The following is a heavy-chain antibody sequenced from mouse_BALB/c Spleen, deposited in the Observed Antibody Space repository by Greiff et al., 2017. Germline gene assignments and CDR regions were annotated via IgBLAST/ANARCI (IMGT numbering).Heavy chain of an antibody. CDR3: ARDAGPGFAY. CDR2: ICAGGST. J-gene: IGHJ3*01. Sequence: QVQLKESGPGLVAPSQSLSITCTVSGFSLTSYGVHWVRQPPGKGLEWLGVICAGGSTNYNSALMSRLSISKDNAKSQIFLKMNSLQTTDTAMYYCARDAGPGFAYWGQGTLVTVSA. CDR1: GFSLTSYG. D-gene: IGHD3-3*01. V-gene: IGHV2-9*02.